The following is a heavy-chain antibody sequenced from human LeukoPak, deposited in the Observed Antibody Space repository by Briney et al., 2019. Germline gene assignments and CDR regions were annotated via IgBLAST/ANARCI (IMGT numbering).Heavy chain of an antibody. Sequence: GGSLRLSCAASGFTFSSYSKNWVRQAPGKGLEWVSSISSSSSYKYYADSVRGRLTISRDNAKNSLYLQMNSLRAEDTAVYYCARVSCSSTSCYRYWVLLWFGELTPSPSYYYYGMDVWGQGTTVTVSS. CDR1: GFTFSSYS. CDR2: ISSSSSYK. V-gene: IGHV3-21*01. CDR3: ARVSCSSTSCYRYWVLLWFGELTPSPSYYYYGMDV. D-gene: IGHD3-10*01. J-gene: IGHJ6*02.